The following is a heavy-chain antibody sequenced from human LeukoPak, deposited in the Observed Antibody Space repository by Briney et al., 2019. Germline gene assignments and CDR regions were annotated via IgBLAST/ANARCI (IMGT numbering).Heavy chain of an antibody. CDR3: ANGVDYYDRSGYYRGGYDY. V-gene: IGHV3-23*01. J-gene: IGHJ4*02. Sequence: GRSLRLSCAASGFTFSSYAMSWVRQAPGKGLEWVSAISGSGGSTYYADSVKGRFTISRDNSKNTLYLQMNSLRAEDTAVYYCANGVDYYDRSGYYRGGYDYWGQGTLVTVSS. CDR2: ISGSGGST. CDR1: GFTFSSYA. D-gene: IGHD3-22*01.